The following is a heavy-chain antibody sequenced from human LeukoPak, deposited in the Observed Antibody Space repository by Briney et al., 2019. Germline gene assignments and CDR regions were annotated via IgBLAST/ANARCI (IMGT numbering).Heavy chain of an antibody. CDR2: IYTSGST. CDR1: GGSISSYY. CDR3: ASHVYCSGGSCPIDY. D-gene: IGHD2-15*01. Sequence: SETLSLTCTISGGSISSYYWSWIRQPAGKGLEWIGRIYTSGSTNYNPSLKSRVTMSVDTSKNQFSLKLSSVTAADTAVYYCASHVYCSGGSCPIDYWGQGTLVTVSS. V-gene: IGHV4-4*07. J-gene: IGHJ4*02.